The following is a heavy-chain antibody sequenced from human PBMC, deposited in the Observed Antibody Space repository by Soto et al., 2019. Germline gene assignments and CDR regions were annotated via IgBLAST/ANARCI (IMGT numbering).Heavy chain of an antibody. D-gene: IGHD3-10*01. CDR3: ARDFKFGELFMSGMDV. CDR1: GFTFSSYS. CDR2: ISSYSGTI. Sequence: EVQLVESGGGLVQPGGSLRLSCAASGFTFSSYSMNWVRQAPGKGLEWVSYISSYSGTIYYADSVKGRFTISRDNAKXXXXXXXXXXXXXXXXXYYCARDFKFGELFMSGMDVWGQGTTVTVSS. J-gene: IGHJ6*02. V-gene: IGHV3-48*01.